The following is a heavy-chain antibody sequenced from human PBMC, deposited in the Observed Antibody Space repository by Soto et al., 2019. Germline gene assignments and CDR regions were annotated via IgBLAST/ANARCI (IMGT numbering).Heavy chain of an antibody. CDR1: GFTFSNYG. CDR2: ISYDGSNK. CDR3: ARDCVWFGAHPIGS. J-gene: IGHJ4*02. D-gene: IGHD3-10*01. Sequence: QVQLVESGGGVVQPGGSLRLSCAASGFTFSNYGMHWVRQAPGKGLEWVAVISYDGSNKYYADSVKGRCTISRDNSKHTLYLQLNRLTTEDAAVYYCARDCVWFGAHPIGSWGQGTLVTVSS. V-gene: IGHV3-30*03.